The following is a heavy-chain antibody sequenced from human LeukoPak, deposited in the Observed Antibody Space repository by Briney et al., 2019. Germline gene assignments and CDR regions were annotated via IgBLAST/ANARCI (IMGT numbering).Heavy chain of an antibody. CDR3: AKSCSSTSCYPDS. D-gene: IGHD2-2*01. J-gene: IGHJ4*02. V-gene: IGHV3-21*01. CDR1: GFTFSSYS. Sequence: GGSLRLSCAASGFTFSSYSMNWVRQAPGKGLEWVSSISSSSSYIYYADSVKGRFTISRDNAKNSLYPQMNSLRAEDTAVYYCAKSCSSTSCYPDSWGQGTLVTVSS. CDR2: ISSSSSYI.